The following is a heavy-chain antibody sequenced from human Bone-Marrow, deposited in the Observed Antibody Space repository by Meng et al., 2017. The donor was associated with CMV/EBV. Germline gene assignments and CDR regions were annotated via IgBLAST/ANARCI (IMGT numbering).Heavy chain of an antibody. J-gene: IGHJ6*02. V-gene: IGHV1-69*05. CDR1: GGTFSSYA. CDR3: ARGAGLGYCSSTSCSLPYYYYGMDV. CDR2: IIPIFGTA. D-gene: IGHD2-2*01. Sequence: SVKVSCKASGGTFSSYAISWVRQAPGQGLEWMGGIIPIFGTANYAQKFQGRVTITTDESTSTAYMELSSLRSEDTAVYYCARGAGLGYCSSTSCSLPYYYYGMDVWGQGTTVTVYS.